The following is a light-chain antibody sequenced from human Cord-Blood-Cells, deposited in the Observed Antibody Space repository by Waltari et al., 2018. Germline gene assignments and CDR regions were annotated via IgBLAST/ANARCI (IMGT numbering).Light chain of an antibody. CDR1: SRDMCSYNL. V-gene: IGLV2-23*01. J-gene: IGLJ2*01. Sequence: SALTQTASVSGSPGPSIDIPCTGHSRDMCSYNLVSWYQQHPGKAPKLMIYEGSKRPSGVSNRFSGSKSGNTASLTISGLQAEDEADYYCCSYAGSSTYVVFGGGTKLTVL. CDR3: CSYAGSSTYVV. CDR2: EGS.